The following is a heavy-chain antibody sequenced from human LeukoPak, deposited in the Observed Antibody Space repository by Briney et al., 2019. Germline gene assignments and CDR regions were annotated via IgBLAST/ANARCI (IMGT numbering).Heavy chain of an antibody. Sequence: SETLSLTCAVSGYSISSGYYWGWIRQPPGKGLEWIGSIYHSGSTYYNPSLKSRVTISVDTSKNQFSLKLSSVTAADTAVYYCASMVRGVTGYYMDVWGKGTTVTVSS. D-gene: IGHD3-10*01. J-gene: IGHJ6*03. CDR2: IYHSGST. V-gene: IGHV4-38-2*01. CDR1: GYSISSGYY. CDR3: ASMVRGVTGYYMDV.